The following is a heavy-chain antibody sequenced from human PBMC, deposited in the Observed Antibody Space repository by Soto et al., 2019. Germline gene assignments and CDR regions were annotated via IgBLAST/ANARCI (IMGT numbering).Heavy chain of an antibody. V-gene: IGHV4-30-4*01. J-gene: IGHJ3*01. CDR2: IYNSGST. CDR3: AGGSTHRGTDGFDV. Sequence: SETLSLTCNVSGGSFSSGAFYWSWIRQPPGKGLEWIGYIYNSGSTDYNPSLKSRLTISVDTSKNQFSLKLGSVTATDTAIYYCAGGSTHRGTDGFDVWGQGTMVTVSS. D-gene: IGHD3-10*01. CDR1: GGSFSSGAFY.